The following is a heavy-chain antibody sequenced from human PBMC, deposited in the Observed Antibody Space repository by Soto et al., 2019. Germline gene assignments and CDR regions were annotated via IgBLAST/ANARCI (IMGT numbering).Heavy chain of an antibody. J-gene: IGHJ4*02. V-gene: IGHV1-18*01. CDR3: ARDLSGYYHDNSGWGGDY. CDR1: GYSFISYG. Sequence: QVQLVQSGAEVKKPGASVKVSCKASGYSFISYGISWVRQAPGQGLEWMGWISAYSGNTNYAQKVQGRVTMTTDTSTSTAYMELRSLRSDDTAVYYCARDLSGYYHDNSGWGGDYWDQGTLVTVFS. D-gene: IGHD3-22*01. CDR2: ISAYSGNT.